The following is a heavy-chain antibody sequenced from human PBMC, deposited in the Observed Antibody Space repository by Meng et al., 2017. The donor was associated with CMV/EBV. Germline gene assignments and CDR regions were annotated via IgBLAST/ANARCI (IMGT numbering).Heavy chain of an antibody. V-gene: IGHV3-73*01. Sequence: CGFTFRGSAMHWVRQAAGKGLDWVGRIRSKANSYATAYAASVKGRFTISRDDSKNTAYLQMNSLKTEDTAVYYCTRRYDYGEYFQHWGQGTLVTVSS. CDR1: GFTFRGSA. D-gene: IGHD4-17*01. J-gene: IGHJ1*01. CDR3: TRRYDYGEYFQH. CDR2: IRSKANSYAT.